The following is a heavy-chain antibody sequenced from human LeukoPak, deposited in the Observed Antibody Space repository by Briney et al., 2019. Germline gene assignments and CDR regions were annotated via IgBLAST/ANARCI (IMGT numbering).Heavy chain of an antibody. Sequence: SVKVSCKASGGTFSSYVISWVRQAPGQGLQWMGGIIPMFGAVNYAQRFQGRVTITADKSTGTAYMELSSLRSEDTAVYYCVRDYDISGPQKNFFDYWGQGTLVTVSS. J-gene: IGHJ4*02. D-gene: IGHD3-22*01. CDR3: VRDYDISGPQKNFFDY. CDR1: GGTFSSYV. V-gene: IGHV1-69*06. CDR2: IIPMFGAV.